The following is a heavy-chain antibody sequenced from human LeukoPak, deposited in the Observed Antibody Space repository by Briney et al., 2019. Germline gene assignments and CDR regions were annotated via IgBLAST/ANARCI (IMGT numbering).Heavy chain of an antibody. CDR1: YX. J-gene: IGHJ4*02. CDR2: IIPIFGTA. D-gene: IGHD2-2*01. V-gene: IGHV1-69*01. CDR3: AVSGYCSSTSCSFDY. Sequence: YXXSWVXXAXGQGLEWMGGIIPIFGTANYAQKFRGRVTITADESTSTAYMELSSLRSEDTAVYYCAVSGYCSSTSCSFDYWGQGTLVTVSS.